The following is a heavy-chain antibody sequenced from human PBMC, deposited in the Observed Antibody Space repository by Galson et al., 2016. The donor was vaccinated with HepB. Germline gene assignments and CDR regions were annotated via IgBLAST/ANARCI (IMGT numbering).Heavy chain of an antibody. CDR3: ASSQRVGDPNCSGAGCYIDY. CDR1: GLTFSIYS. J-gene: IGHJ4*02. D-gene: IGHD2-2*02. CDR2: ISGESYYI. Sequence: SLRLSCAAPGLTFSIYSMHWVRQAPGKGLEWVSSISGESYYIYYADSLKGRLTISRDNAKNSLYLQMSSLRVEDTAVYYCASSQRVGDPNCSGAGCYIDYWGQGTLVTVSS. V-gene: IGHV3-21*01.